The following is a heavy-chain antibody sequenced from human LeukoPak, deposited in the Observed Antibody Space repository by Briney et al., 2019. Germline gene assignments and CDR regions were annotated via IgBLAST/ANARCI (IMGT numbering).Heavy chain of an antibody. CDR3: ARDEFEYSSSSVAFDI. D-gene: IGHD6-6*01. Sequence: GGSLRLSCAASGFTFSSYWMSWVRQAPGKGLEWVSSIRLSSNYIYYADSVKGRFTISRDNAKNSLYLQMNSLRAEDTAVYYCARDEFEYSSSSVAFDIWGQGTMVTVSP. J-gene: IGHJ3*02. CDR2: IRLSSNYI. V-gene: IGHV3-21*01. CDR1: GFTFSSYW.